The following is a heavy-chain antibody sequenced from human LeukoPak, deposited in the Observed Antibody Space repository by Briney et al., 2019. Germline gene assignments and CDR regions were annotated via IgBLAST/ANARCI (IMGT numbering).Heavy chain of an antibody. CDR3: TCSENDAFDI. J-gene: IGHJ3*02. Sequence: GSLRLSCAASGFTFSGSAMHWVRQASGKGLEWVGRIRSKANSYATAYAASVKGRFTISRDDSKNTAYLQMNSLKTEDTAVYYCTCSENDAFDIWGQGTMVTVSS. CDR2: IRSKANSYAT. D-gene: IGHD3-10*02. V-gene: IGHV3-73*01. CDR1: GFTFSGSA.